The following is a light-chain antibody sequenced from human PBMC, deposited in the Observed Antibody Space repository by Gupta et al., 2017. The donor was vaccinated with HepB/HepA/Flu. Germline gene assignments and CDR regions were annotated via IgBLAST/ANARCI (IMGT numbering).Light chain of an antibody. CDR3: QQDHDWAPLT. Sequence: ETVMTQSPATLSVSPGESATLSCRASQSVRSTLAWYKKKPVQAPRLLIYGASTRYTGLPARFRGSGYGIESTLTISSRQLEDFAHYFFQQDHDWAPLTFGGGTKVEIK. CDR2: GAS. CDR1: QSVRST. V-gene: IGKV3-15*01. J-gene: IGKJ4*01.